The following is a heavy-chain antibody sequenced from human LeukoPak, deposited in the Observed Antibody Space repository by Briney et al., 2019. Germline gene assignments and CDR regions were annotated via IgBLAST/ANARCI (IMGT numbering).Heavy chain of an antibody. D-gene: IGHD6-19*01. J-gene: IGHJ4*02. CDR1: GFTFSSYS. CDR3: ARGSGTGWYNFDY. V-gene: IGHV3-21*01. CDR2: ISSSSSYI. Sequence: PGGSLRLSCAASGFTFSSYSMNWVRQAPGKGLEWVSSISSSSSYIYYADSVKGRFTISRDNAKNSLYLQMNSLRAEDTAVYYCARGSGTGWYNFDYWGQGTLVTVSS.